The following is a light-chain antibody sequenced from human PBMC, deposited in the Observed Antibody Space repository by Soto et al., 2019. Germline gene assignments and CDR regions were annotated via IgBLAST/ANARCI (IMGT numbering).Light chain of an antibody. CDR1: QSISSY. J-gene: IGKJ5*01. V-gene: IGKV1-39*01. CDR2: AAS. Sequence: DIRMTQSPSSLSASVGDTVTITCRASQSISSYLNWYQQKPGKAPKLLIYAASSLQSGVPSRFSGSGSGTDFTLTVSSLQPEDFATYYCHQSYDIPTFGQGTRLEIK. CDR3: HQSYDIPT.